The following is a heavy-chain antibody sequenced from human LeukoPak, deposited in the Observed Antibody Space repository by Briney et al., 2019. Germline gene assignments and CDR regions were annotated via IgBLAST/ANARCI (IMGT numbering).Heavy chain of an antibody. D-gene: IGHD7-27*01. CDR1: GFTFSSYA. CDR3: AKDRPLNWGYYFDY. V-gene: IGHV3-23*01. J-gene: IGHJ4*02. Sequence: PGGSLRLSCAASGFTFSSYAMSWVRQAPGKGLEWVSAISSSGGSTYYADSVRGRFTISRDTSKNTLYLQMNSLRAEDTAVYYCAKDRPLNWGYYFDYWGQGSLATVSS. CDR2: ISSSGGST.